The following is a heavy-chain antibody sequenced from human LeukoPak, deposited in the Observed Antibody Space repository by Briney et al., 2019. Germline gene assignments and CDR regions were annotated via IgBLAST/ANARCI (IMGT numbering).Heavy chain of an antibody. J-gene: IGHJ4*02. CDR3: ARHQSYGPASYSRLPDY. CDR2: IYYSGST. V-gene: IGHV4-39*01. Sequence: SETLSLTCTVSGGSISRSTFYWGWIRQPPGKGLEWTGSIYYSGSTYYNPSLKSRVTISVDTSNNHFSLKLSSVTAADTAVYYCARHQSYGPASYSRLPDYWGQGTLVTVSS. D-gene: IGHD3-10*01. CDR1: GGSISRSTFY.